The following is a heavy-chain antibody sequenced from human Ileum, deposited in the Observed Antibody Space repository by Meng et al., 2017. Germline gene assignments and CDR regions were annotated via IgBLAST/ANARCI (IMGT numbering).Heavy chain of an antibody. CDR1: GGSVSSGSYY. J-gene: IGHJ4*02. D-gene: IGHD6-6*01. V-gene: IGHV4-61*01. CDR2: IYYSGST. CDR3: ARSSTSPASYFFDY. Sequence: QVQLQESGPRLVTPSETPSLACTVSGGSVSSGSYYWSWIRQPPGKGLEWIGHIYYSGSTNYNPSLKSRVTISVDMSKNQFSLKLNSVTAADTAIYFCARSSTSPASYFFDYWGQGTLVTVSS.